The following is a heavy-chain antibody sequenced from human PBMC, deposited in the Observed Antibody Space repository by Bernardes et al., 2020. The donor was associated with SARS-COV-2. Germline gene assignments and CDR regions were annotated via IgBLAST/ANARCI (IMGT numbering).Heavy chain of an antibody. CDR1: GFTFSDYY. D-gene: IGHD5-18*01. J-gene: IGHJ6*02. CDR3: ARSGYSYASDYYYYYGMDV. V-gene: IGHV3-11*01. CDR2: ISSSGSTI. Sequence: GGSLRLSCAASGFTFSDYYMSWIRQAPGKGLEWVSYISSSGSTIYYADSVKGRFTISRDNAKNSLYLQMNSLRAEDTAVYYCARSGYSYASDYYYYYGMDVWGQGTTVTVSS.